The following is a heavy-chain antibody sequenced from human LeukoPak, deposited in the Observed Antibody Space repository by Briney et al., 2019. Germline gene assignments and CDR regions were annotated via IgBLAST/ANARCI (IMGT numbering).Heavy chain of an antibody. D-gene: IGHD3-10*02. J-gene: IGHJ4*02. V-gene: IGHV3-23*01. CDR2: ISGRGVTT. CDR1: GFTFSSYA. Sequence: PGGSLRLSCAASGFTFSSYAMSWVRQAPGKGLEWVSTISGRGVTTYYADSVKGRFAISSDSSKNTVYLQMNSLRAGDTAVYFCAKDGDSENVRGYVGDWGQGTLVTVSS. CDR3: AKDGDSENVRGYVGD.